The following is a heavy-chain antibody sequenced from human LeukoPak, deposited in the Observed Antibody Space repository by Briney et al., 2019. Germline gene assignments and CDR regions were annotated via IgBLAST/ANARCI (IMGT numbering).Heavy chain of an antibody. J-gene: IGHJ6*03. CDR3: ARRGRSPGFAGKFTHYYYMDV. CDR1: GGSIISDS. V-gene: IGHV4-59*08. CDR2: LYYSGST. D-gene: IGHD3-10*01. Sequence: SETLSLTCTVSGGSIISDSWTWIRQPPGKELEWIGYLYYSGSTKYNPSLKSRVTISVDTSKSQFSLKVTSVTAADTAVYFCARRGRSPGFAGKFTHYYYMDVWGEGTAVTVSS.